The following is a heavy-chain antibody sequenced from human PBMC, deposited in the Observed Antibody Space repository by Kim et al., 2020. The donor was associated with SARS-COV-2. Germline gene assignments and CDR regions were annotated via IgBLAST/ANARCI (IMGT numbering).Heavy chain of an antibody. D-gene: IGHD5-12*01. V-gene: IGHV5-10-1*01. Sequence: GESLKISCKGSGYSFTSYWISWVRQMPGKGLEWMGRIDPSDSYTNYSPSFQGHVTISADKSISTAYLQWSSLKASDTAMYYCARLSAYSGYDYDRNWFDPWGQGTLVTVSS. CDR3: ARLSAYSGYDYDRNWFDP. CDR1: GYSFTSYW. CDR2: IDPSDSYT. J-gene: IGHJ5*02.